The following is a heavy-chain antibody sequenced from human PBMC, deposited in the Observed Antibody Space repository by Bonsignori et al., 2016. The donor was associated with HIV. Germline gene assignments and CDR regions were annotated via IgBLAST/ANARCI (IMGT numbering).Heavy chain of an antibody. CDR3: VKDGAHTSGWFEFFHH. J-gene: IGHJ1*01. V-gene: IGHV3-30*02. Sequence: GGSLRLSCAASGFTFTTYGMHWVRQAPGKGLEWVAFIRFDGSQEYYTDSVKGRFTISRDSSNNTLYLQMDSLRPDDTATYYCVKDGAHTSGWFEFFHHWGQGTLVTVSS. D-gene: IGHD6-19*01. CDR2: IRFDGSQE. CDR1: GFTFTTYG.